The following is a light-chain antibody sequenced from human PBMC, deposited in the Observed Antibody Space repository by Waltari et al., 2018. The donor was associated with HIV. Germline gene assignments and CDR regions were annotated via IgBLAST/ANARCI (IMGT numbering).Light chain of an antibody. CDR2: AVS. CDR3: SSYTSTSTVYV. Sequence: QSALTQPASVSGSPGQWIIISCAATSGDVGGYNFVLWYQLHPANPPKLIIYAVSNRPSGVAHRFSSSNTDNTASLTISRLQDADDADYYYSSYTSTSTVYVFGTGTGLTVL. J-gene: IGLJ1*01. CDR1: SGDVGGYNF. V-gene: IGLV2-14*03.